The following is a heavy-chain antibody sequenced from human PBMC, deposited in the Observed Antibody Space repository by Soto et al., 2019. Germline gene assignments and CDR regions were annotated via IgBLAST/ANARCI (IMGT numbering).Heavy chain of an antibody. CDR1: GGSFSCYY. CDR2: INHSGST. CDR3: ARRSSKYYYDSSGYYYFDY. Sequence: SETLSLTCGVYGGSFSCYYVSWIRQPPGKGLEWIGEINHSGSTNYNPSLKSRVTISVDTSKNQFSLKLSSVTAADTAVYYCARRSSKYYYDSSGYYYFDYWGQGTLVTVSS. D-gene: IGHD3-22*01. V-gene: IGHV4-34*01. J-gene: IGHJ4*02.